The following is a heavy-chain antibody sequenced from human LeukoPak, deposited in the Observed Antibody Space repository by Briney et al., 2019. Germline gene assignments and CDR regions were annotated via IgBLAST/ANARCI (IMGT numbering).Heavy chain of an antibody. J-gene: IGHJ5*02. CDR2: ISNDETNK. Sequence: GRSLRLSCAASGVTFSRDGMHWVRQAPGKGLEWVAVISNDETNKYYTDSVRGRFTISRDNSKNMVYLQMNSLRVEDTAEYYCAKVGQRGSYGVYDDYHWGQGTLVTVSS. D-gene: IGHD5/OR15-5a*01. CDR1: GVTFSRDG. V-gene: IGHV3-30*18. CDR3: AKVGQRGSYGVYDDYH.